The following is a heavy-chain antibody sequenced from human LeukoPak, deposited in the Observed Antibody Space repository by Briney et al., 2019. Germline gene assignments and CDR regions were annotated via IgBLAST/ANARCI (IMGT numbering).Heavy chain of an antibody. CDR3: ARDGGSSGYHDALDI. V-gene: IGHV3-33*01. CDR1: GFTFSSYG. J-gene: IGHJ3*02. D-gene: IGHD3-22*01. CDR2: IWYDGRNK. Sequence: GGSLRLSCAASGFTFSSYGMHWVRQAPGRGLEWVAVIWYDGRNKYYADSVKGRFTISRDDSKNTLSLQLNRLRDEDTAVYYCARDGGSSGYHDALDIWGQGTMVTVSA.